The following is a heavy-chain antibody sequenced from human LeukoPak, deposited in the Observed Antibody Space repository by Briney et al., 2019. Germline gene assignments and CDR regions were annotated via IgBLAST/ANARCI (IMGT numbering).Heavy chain of an antibody. Sequence: GGSLRLSCAASGFTFSSYGMHWVRQAPGKGLEWVAVIWYDGSNKYYADSVKGRFTISRDNSKNTLYLQMNSLRAEDTAVYYCARGRLPPFYYGSGNDYWGQGTLVTVSS. D-gene: IGHD3-10*01. J-gene: IGHJ4*02. CDR2: IWYDGSNK. CDR3: ARGRLPPFYYGSGNDY. CDR1: GFTFSSYG. V-gene: IGHV3-33*01.